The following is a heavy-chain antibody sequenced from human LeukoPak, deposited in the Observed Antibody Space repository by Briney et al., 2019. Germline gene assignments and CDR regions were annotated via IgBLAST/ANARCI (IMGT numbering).Heavy chain of an antibody. J-gene: IGHJ5*02. CDR2: ISGSGGSI. V-gene: IGHV3-23*01. Sequence: GGSLRLSCAASGFTFSNYAMSWVRQAPGKGLEWVSAISGSGGSIYYADSVKGRFTISRDNSKNTLYLQMNSLRAEDTALYYCAKNTNTDWFDPWGQGTLLTVSS. D-gene: IGHD1/OR15-1a*01. CDR3: AKNTNTDWFDP. CDR1: GFTFSNYA.